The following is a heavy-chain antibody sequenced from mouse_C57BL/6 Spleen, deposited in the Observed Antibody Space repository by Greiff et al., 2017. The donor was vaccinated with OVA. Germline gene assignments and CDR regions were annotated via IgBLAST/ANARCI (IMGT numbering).Heavy chain of an antibody. CDR1: GFSFNTYA. D-gene: IGHD1-1*01. V-gene: IGHV10-1*01. Sequence: EVKVVESGGGLVQPKGSLKLSCAASGFSFNTYAMNWVRQAPGKGLEWVARIRSKSNNYATYYADSVKDRFTISRDDSESMLYLQMNNLKTEDTAMYYCVRHGDYYGSSFDYWGQGTTLTVSS. CDR2: IRSKSNNYAT. J-gene: IGHJ2*01. CDR3: VRHGDYYGSSFDY.